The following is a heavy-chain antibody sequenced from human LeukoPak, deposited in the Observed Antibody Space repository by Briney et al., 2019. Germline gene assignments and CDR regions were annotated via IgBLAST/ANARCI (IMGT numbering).Heavy chain of an antibody. CDR2: ICGSGTNT. V-gene: IGHV3-23*01. D-gene: IGHD2-15*01. Sequence: GGSLRLSCAASGFSFSSYAMSWVRQAPGRGLEWVPAICGSGTNTYYADSVKGRFTISRDNSKNTLDLQMNSLRAEDTAVYYCAKAGGGNCFSSLDFWGQGTLVTVSS. CDR3: AKAGGGNCFSSLDF. J-gene: IGHJ4*02. CDR1: GFSFSSYA.